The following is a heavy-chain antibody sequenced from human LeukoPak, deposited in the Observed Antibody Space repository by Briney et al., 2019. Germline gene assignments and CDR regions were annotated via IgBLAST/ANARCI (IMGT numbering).Heavy chain of an antibody. D-gene: IGHD3-22*01. Sequence: GGSLRLSCAVSGFTFAGHGMSWVRQAPGKGLEWVAGISDTGGRTNYADSVKGRFTISRDNPKNTLYLQMNSLRAEDTAVYFCAKRGVVIRVILVGFHKEAYYFDSWGQGALVTVSS. CDR3: AKRGVVIRVILVGFHKEAYYFDS. J-gene: IGHJ4*02. CDR2: ISDTGGRT. V-gene: IGHV3-23*01. CDR1: GFTFAGHG.